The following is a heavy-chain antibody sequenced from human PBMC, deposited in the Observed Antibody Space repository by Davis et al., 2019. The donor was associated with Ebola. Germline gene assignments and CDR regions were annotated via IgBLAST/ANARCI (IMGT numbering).Heavy chain of an antibody. Sequence: AASAKVSCKASGDTFRTYTVAWVRQAPGQGLEWMGGIIPVFGTTDYAPRFQGRVTITADESTSTAYMEVTSLRSDDTAVYYCARTDSGSRIIMDVWGKGTTVTVSS. CDR2: IIPVFGTT. D-gene: IGHD6-13*01. CDR3: ARTDSGSRIIMDV. J-gene: IGHJ6*04. V-gene: IGHV1-69*13. CDR1: GDTFRTYT.